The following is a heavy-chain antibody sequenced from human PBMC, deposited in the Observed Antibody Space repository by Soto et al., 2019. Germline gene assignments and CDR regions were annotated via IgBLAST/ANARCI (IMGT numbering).Heavy chain of an antibody. CDR3: ARAGSTWRYFFDY. Sequence: PSVTMSVTCPVADGSISSYDWTWIRKPPGKGLEWVGYVYYSGTTYYNPSLQSRVTISVDTSKNQFSLKVKSVTAADTAIYYCARAGSTWRYFFDYWGQGSLVTVSS. D-gene: IGHD6-13*01. J-gene: IGHJ4*02. CDR1: DGSISSYD. CDR2: VYYSGTT. V-gene: IGHV4-59*01.